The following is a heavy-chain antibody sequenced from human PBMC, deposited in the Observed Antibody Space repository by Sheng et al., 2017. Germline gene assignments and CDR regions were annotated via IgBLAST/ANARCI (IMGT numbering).Heavy chain of an antibody. CDR3: ARESSDAFDV. Sequence: EVQVVESGGGLVQPGESLRLSCAASGFSFSSYEFNWVRQAPGKGLEWLSYMSRSGTTIYYADSVKGRFTISRDNAKNSLYLQMNSLRAEDTAVYYCARESSDAFDVWGQGTMSPSL. J-gene: IGHJ3*01. CDR1: GFSFSSYE. V-gene: IGHV3-48*03. CDR2: MSRSGTTI. D-gene: IGHD6-13*01.